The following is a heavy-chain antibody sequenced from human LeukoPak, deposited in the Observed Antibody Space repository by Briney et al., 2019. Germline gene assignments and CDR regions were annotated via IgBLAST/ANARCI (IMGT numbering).Heavy chain of an antibody. V-gene: IGHV3-30-3*01. D-gene: IGHD3-10*01. CDR3: ARGVTVREANWFDP. CDR1: GFTFSSYA. Sequence: GGSLRLSCAASGFTFSSYAMHWVRQAPGKGLEWVAVISYDGSNKYYADSVKGRFTISRDNSKNTLYLQMNSLRAEDTAVYYCARGVTVREANWFDPWGQGTLVTVSS. J-gene: IGHJ5*02. CDR2: ISYDGSNK.